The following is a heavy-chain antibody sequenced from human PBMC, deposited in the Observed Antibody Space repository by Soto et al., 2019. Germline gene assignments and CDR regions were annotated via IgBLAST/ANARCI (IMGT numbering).Heavy chain of an antibody. CDR3: ARLLGYCSGGSCYGPEYYFDY. V-gene: IGHV4-59*08. J-gene: IGHJ4*02. Sequence: QVQLQESGPGLVKPSETLSLTCTVSGGSISSYYWSWIRQPPEKGLEWIGYIYYSGSTNYNPSLKSRVTISVDTSKNQFSLKLSSVTAADTAVYYCARLLGYCSGGSCYGPEYYFDYWGQGTLVTVSS. D-gene: IGHD2-15*01. CDR1: GGSISSYY. CDR2: IYYSGST.